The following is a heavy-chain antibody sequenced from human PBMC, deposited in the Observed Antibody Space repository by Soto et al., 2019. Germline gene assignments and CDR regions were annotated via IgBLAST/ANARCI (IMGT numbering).Heavy chain of an antibody. Sequence: QVQLQQWGAGLLKPSETLSLTCDVNGGSFSGYYWNWIRQPPGKGLEWIGEINHSGSTNYNPSLKSRVNIAVYTSKNQFSLKLSSVTAADTAVYYCARGYGRNVDYWGQGTLVTVSS. J-gene: IGHJ4*02. CDR2: INHSGST. CDR1: GGSFSGYY. D-gene: IGHD1-1*01. V-gene: IGHV4-34*01. CDR3: ARGYGRNVDY.